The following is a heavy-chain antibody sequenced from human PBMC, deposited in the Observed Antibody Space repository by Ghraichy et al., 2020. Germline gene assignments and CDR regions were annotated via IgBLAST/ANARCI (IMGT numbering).Heavy chain of an antibody. CDR3: AKVLGYCSGGSCYSDNDYYYYGMDV. CDR1: GFTFSSYG. CDR2: ISYDGSNK. J-gene: IGHJ6*02. Sequence: GGSLRLSCAASGFTFSSYGMHWVRQAPGKGLEWVAVISYDGSNKYYADSVKGRFTISRDNSKNTLYLQMNSLRAEDTAVYYCAKVLGYCSGGSCYSDNDYYYYGMDVWGQGTSVTVSS. V-gene: IGHV3-30*18. D-gene: IGHD2-15*01.